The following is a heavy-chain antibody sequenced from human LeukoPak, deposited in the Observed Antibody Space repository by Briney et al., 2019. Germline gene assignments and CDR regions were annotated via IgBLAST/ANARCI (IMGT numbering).Heavy chain of an antibody. J-gene: IGHJ4*02. V-gene: IGHV1-69*13. CDR2: IIPIFGTA. D-gene: IGHD3-16*02. CDR3: ARGGDDYVWGSYRLDY. CDR1: GGTFSSYA. Sequence: SVKVSCKASGGTFSSYAISWVRQAPGQGLEWMGGIIPIFGTANYAQKFQGRVTITADESTSTAYMELSSLRSEDTAVYYCARGGDDYVWGSYRLDYWGQGTLVTVSS.